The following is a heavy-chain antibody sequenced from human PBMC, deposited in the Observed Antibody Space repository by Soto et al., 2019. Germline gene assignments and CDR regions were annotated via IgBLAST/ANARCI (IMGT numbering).Heavy chain of an antibody. V-gene: IGHV3-11*06. J-gene: IGHJ4*02. CDR1: VFSFSDHY. CDR2: ISSSTFYT. D-gene: IGHD3-22*01. CDR3: ATDDSSVLEYFDY. Sequence: SLRLSCSASVFSFSDHYMSWVRQAPGKGLEWVSYISSSTFYTNYADSVKGRFTISRDNAKNSLYLQMNSLRAEDTAVYYCATDDSSVLEYFDYWGQGILVTVSS.